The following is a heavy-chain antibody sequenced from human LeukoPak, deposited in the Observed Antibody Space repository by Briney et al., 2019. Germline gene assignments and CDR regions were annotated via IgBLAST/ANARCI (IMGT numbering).Heavy chain of an antibody. J-gene: IGHJ4*02. Sequence: ASVKVSCKASGYTFTTYNINWVRQAPGQALEWMGWINPNSGGTNYAQKFRGRVTMTRDTSISTAYMELSRLRSDDTAVYYCARASMFGYSSSWNVDYWGQGTLVTVSS. CDR2: INPNSGGT. CDR3: ARASMFGYSSSWNVDY. V-gene: IGHV1-2*02. CDR1: GYTFTTYN. D-gene: IGHD6-13*01.